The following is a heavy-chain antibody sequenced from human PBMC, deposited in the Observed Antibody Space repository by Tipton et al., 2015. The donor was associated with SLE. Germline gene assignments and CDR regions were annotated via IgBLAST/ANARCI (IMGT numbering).Heavy chain of an antibody. J-gene: IGHJ4*02. CDR1: GGSISSYY. CDR3: ARGTTVILFDY. CDR2: IYYSGST. Sequence: LRLSCTVSGGSISSYYWSWIRQPPGKGLEWIGYIYYSGSTNYNPSLKGRVTISVDTSKNQFSLKLSSVTAADTAVYYCARGTTVILFDYWGQGTLVTVSS. D-gene: IGHD4-17*01. V-gene: IGHV4-59*01.